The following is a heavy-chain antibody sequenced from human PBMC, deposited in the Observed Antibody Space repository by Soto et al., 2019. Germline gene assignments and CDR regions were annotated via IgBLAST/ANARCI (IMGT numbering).Heavy chain of an antibody. J-gene: IGHJ3*01. V-gene: IGHV4-38-2*01. CDR3: ARARWYDSFDV. Sequence: SETLSLTCAVSGFSISSGNYWGWLRKPPGKGLEWSGSIFHGGNTYYNPSLKSRVTISVDMSKNQFSLKLNSVTAADTAVYYCARARWYDSFDVWGQGTVVTVSS. CDR2: IFHGGNT. D-gene: IGHD2-15*01. CDR1: GFSISSGNY.